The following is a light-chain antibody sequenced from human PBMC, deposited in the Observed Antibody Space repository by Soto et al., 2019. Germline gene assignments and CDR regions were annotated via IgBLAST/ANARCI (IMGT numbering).Light chain of an antibody. CDR2: GAS. V-gene: IGKV3-20*01. CDR1: QSVSSSY. CDR3: QQYGTSGT. Sequence: EIVFTQSPGTLSLSPGERATLSCRASQSVSSSYLAWSQQKPGQAPRLLIYGASNTATGTPDRFSGSGSGTDFTLTISRLEPEDFAVYYCQQYGTSGTFGQGTKVDIK. J-gene: IGKJ1*01.